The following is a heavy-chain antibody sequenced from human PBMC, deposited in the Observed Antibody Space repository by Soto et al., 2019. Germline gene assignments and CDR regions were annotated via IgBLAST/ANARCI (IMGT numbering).Heavy chain of an antibody. D-gene: IGHD2-2*01. CDR1: GGPLISYA. CDR2: IIPIFGTA. J-gene: IGHJ6*02. Sequence: SVKLSCKASGGPLISYASIWVRQAPGQGLEWMGGIIPIFGTANYAQKFQGRVTITADESTSTAYMELSSLRSEDTAVYYCARDRGGYCSSTRCYVRGHYYGMDVWGQGTTVTV. V-gene: IGHV1-69*01. CDR3: ARDRGGYCSSTRCYVRGHYYGMDV.